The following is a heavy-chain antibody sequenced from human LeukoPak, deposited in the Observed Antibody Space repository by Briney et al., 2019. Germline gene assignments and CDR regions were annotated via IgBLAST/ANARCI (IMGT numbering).Heavy chain of an antibody. V-gene: IGHV3-49*04. D-gene: IGHD6-13*01. CDR2: IRSKAYGGTT. J-gene: IGHJ6*03. CDR3: TRGIAAAGTGQWWPNYYYYCYMDV. CDR1: GFTFGDYA. Sequence: GGSLRLSCTASGFTFGDYAMSWVRQAPGKGLEWVGFIRSKAYGGTTEYAASVKGRFTISRDDSKSIAYLQMNSLKTEDTAVYYCTRGIAAAGTGQWWPNYYYYCYMDVWGKGTTVTVSS.